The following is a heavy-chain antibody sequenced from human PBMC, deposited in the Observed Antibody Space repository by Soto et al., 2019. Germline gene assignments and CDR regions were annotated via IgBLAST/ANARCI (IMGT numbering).Heavy chain of an antibody. J-gene: IGHJ4*02. D-gene: IGHD1-7*01. CDR2: ISYDGSNK. CDR1: GFTFSSYA. CDR3: AREWNYYFDY. V-gene: IGHV3-30-3*01. Sequence: QVQLVESGGGVVQPGRSLRLSCAASGFTFSSYAMHWVRQAPGKGLEWVAVISYDGSNKYYADSVKGRFTISRDNSKNSLNLQMNSLRAEDTAVYYCAREWNYYFDYWGQGTLVTVSS.